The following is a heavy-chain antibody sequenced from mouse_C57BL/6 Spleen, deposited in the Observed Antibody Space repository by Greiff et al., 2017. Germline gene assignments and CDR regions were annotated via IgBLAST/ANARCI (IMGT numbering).Heavy chain of an antibody. D-gene: IGHD1-1*01. Sequence: QVQLQQPGAELVMPGASVKLSCKASGYTFTSYWMHWVKQWPIQGLEWIGNIYPSDSETYYNQKFKDKAILTVDKSSSAAYMQLSSLTYEDSAVYYCTRYGSSYFDYWGQGTTLTVSS. CDR2: IYPSDSET. V-gene: IGHV1-52*01. J-gene: IGHJ2*01. CDR1: GYTFTSYW. CDR3: TRYGSSYFDY.